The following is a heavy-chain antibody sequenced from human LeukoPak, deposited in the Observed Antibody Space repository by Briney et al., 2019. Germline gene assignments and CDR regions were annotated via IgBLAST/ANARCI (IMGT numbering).Heavy chain of an antibody. J-gene: IGHJ4*02. CDR1: GGSFSGYH. CDR3: AGDGRGPTRESLDY. D-gene: IGHD3-10*01. V-gene: IGHV4-34*01. Sequence: SETLSLTCVVYGGSFSGYHWSWIRQPPGEGLEWIGEINHSGSTNYNPSLKSRVTISVDKSKNQFSLKLSSVTAADTAVYYCAGDGRGPTRESLDYWGQGTLVTVSS. CDR2: INHSGST.